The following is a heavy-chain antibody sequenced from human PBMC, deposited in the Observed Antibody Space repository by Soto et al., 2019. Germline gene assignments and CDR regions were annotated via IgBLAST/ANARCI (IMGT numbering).Heavy chain of an antibody. CDR2: ILPSFGTT. CDR1: GGTFSRNA. V-gene: IGHV1-69*01. J-gene: IGHJ4*02. D-gene: IGHD2-21*01. Sequence: QVQLVQSGAEVKKPGSSVKVSCKTFGGTFSRNAITWVRQAPGQGLEWMGGILPSFGTTNYAQKFQGRVTITSDESTSTAYMELSSLRSEDTAIYYCARVDGYINSSLPWAYAYWGQGTLVTVSS. CDR3: ARVDGYINSSLPWAYAY.